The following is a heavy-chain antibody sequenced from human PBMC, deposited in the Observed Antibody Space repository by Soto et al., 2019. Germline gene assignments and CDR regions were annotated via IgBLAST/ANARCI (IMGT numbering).Heavy chain of an antibody. CDR1: GFTFSSYG. CDR2: IWYDGSNK. CDR3: ARGVWYYYATYGMDV. D-gene: IGHD3-10*01. J-gene: IGHJ6*02. Sequence: QVQLVESGGGVVQPGRSLRLSCAASGFTFSSYGMHWVRQAPGKGLEWVAVIWYDGSNKYYADSVKGRFTISRDNSKNTPYLQMNSLRAEDTAVYYCARGVWYYYATYGMDVWGQGTTVTVSS. V-gene: IGHV3-33*01.